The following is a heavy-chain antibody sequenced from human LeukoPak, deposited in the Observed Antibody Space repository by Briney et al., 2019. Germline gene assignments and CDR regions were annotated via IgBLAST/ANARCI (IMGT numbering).Heavy chain of an antibody. CDR1: GGSISRHL. D-gene: IGHD3-22*01. CDR2: IRYCGRT. Sequence: PSDTVSLLCSVSGGSISRHLWRWTRDPPGKGVDCIAFIRYCGRTKYNPSLQSRVTISIDTSENNFSLKLTSVTAADTAVYYCARLLDNDSSGDPDTFDMWGQGTVVSVSS. V-gene: IGHV4-59*07. CDR3: ARLLDNDSSGDPDTFDM. J-gene: IGHJ3*02.